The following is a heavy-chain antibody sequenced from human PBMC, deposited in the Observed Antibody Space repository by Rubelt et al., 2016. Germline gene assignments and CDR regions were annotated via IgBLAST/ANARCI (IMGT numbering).Heavy chain of an antibody. CDR3: ARGKEGLGVTMMDY. Sequence: QVQLQQWGAGLLTPSETLSLTCAVYGGSFSGYYWSWIRQPPGKGLEWIGEINHSGSTNYNPSLKSRVTISVDTSKNQVSVKLSSVTGADTAVYYCARGKEGLGVTMMDYWGQGTLVTVSS. D-gene: IGHD3-22*01. V-gene: IGHV4-34*01. CDR1: GGSFSGYY. CDR2: INHSGST. J-gene: IGHJ4*02.